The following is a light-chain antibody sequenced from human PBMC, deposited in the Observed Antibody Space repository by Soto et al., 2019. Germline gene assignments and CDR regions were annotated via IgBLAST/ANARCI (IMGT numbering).Light chain of an antibody. V-gene: IGKV3-11*01. Sequence: ALTQKKATLSLSQGERATLSCRASQSVSSNLAWYQQKPGQAPRLLIYDASNRATGIPARFSGSGSGTDFTLTICSLEPEDLGVYYGDQRCKLPAFGGGTKVDI. CDR3: DQRCKLPA. CDR2: DAS. CDR1: QSVSSN. J-gene: IGKJ4*01.